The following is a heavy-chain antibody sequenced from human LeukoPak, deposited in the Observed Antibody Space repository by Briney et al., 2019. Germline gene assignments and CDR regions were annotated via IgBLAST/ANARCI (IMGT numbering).Heavy chain of an antibody. D-gene: IGHD3-3*01. CDR2: IIPILGIA. J-gene: IGHJ2*01. CDR1: GGTFSSYT. Sequence: SVKVSCKASGGTFSSYTISWVRQAPGQGLEWMGRIIPILGIANYAQKFQGRVTITADKSTSTAYMELSSLRSEDTAVYHCASKKPILGFDLWGRGTLVTVSS. V-gene: IGHV1-69*02. CDR3: ASKKPILGFDL.